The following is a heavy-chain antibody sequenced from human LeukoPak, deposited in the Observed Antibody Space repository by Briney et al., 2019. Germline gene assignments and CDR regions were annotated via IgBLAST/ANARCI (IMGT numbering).Heavy chain of an antibody. CDR2: INHSGST. J-gene: IGHJ4*02. CDR1: GGSISSGGYS. D-gene: IGHD6-19*01. Sequence: PSETLSLTCAVSGGSISSGGYSWSWIRQPPGKGLEWIGEINHSGSTNYNPSLKSRVTISVDTSKNQFSLKLSSVTAADTAVYYCARASGQWLVRRHDYWGQGTLVTVSS. CDR3: ARASGQWLVRRHDY. V-gene: IGHV4-34*01.